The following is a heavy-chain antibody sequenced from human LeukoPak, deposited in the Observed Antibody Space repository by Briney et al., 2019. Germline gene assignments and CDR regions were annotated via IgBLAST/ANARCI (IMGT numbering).Heavy chain of an antibody. CDR3: ARSDCGDYYFDY. J-gene: IGHJ4*02. CDR2: INHSGST. CDR1: GGSFSGYY. Sequence: SETLSLTCAVYGGSFSGYYWSWIRQPPGKGLEWIGEINHSGSTNYNPSLKSRVTISVDTSKNQFSLKLSSVTAADTAVYYCARSDCGDYYFDYWGQGTLVTVSS. V-gene: IGHV4-34*01. D-gene: IGHD4-17*01.